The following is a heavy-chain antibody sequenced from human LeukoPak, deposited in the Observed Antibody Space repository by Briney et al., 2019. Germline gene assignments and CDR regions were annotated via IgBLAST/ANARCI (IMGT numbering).Heavy chain of an antibody. V-gene: IGHV3-11*06. D-gene: IGHD3-22*01. CDR2: ISSSSSYI. Sequence: MTGGSLRLSCAASGFTFSDYYMSWIRQAPGKGLEWVSSISSSSSYIYYADSVKGRFTISRDNAKNSLYLQMNSLRAEDTAVYYCARDLRDDYYDSSGHPPGSDAFDIWGQGTMVTVSS. CDR1: GFTFSDYY. CDR3: ARDLRDDYYDSSGHPPGSDAFDI. J-gene: IGHJ3*02.